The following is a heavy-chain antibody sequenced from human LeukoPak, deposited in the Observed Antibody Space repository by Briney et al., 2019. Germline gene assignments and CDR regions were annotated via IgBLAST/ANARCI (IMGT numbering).Heavy chain of an antibody. CDR1: GYTFTSYG. J-gene: IGHJ4*02. CDR2: INPNSGGT. Sequence: GASVKVSCKASGYTFTSYGISWVRQAPGQGLEWMGWINPNSGGTNYAQKFQGRVTMTRDTSISTAYMELSRLRSDDTAVYYCARAGLLWFGEPLYYFDYWGQGTLVTVSS. CDR3: ARAGLLWFGEPLYYFDY. V-gene: IGHV1-2*02. D-gene: IGHD3-10*01.